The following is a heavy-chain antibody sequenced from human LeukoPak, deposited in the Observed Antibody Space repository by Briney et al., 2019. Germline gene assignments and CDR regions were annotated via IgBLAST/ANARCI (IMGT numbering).Heavy chain of an antibody. V-gene: IGHV3-7*03. CDR2: IKQDGSEK. CDR3: ARGPPYNWNDVRSYYFDY. D-gene: IGHD1-20*01. CDR1: GFTFSSYW. Sequence: PGGSLRLSCAASGFTFSSYWMSWVRQAPGKGLEWVANIKQDGSEKYYVDSVKGRFTISRDNAKNSLYLQMNSLRSEDTAVYYCARGPPYNWNDVRSYYFDYWGQGTLVTVSS. J-gene: IGHJ4*02.